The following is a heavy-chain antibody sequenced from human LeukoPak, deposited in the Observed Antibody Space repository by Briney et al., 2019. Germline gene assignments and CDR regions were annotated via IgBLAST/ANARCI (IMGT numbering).Heavy chain of an antibody. CDR3: ARGLGGRDDY. Sequence: SETLSLTCAIYGESFSIYYWSWIRQPPGKGLEWIGEINHSGSTNCNPSLKSRVTLSVDTSKNQFSLNLSYVTAADTAVYYCARGLGGRDDYWGQGTLVTVSS. J-gene: IGHJ4*02. V-gene: IGHV4-34*01. D-gene: IGHD1-26*01. CDR1: GESFSIYY. CDR2: INHSGST.